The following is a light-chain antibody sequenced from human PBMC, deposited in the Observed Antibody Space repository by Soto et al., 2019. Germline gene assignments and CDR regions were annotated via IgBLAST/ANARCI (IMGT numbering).Light chain of an antibody. CDR2: AAS. Sequence: DIQMTQSPSSLSASVGDRVTITCRASQSIYSSLNWYHQKPGKAPKLLIYAASNLQSGVPSRFSGSGSGTDFTLSSSSLQPEDVATYYCQQSYSAPYTFGQGTKLEI. CDR1: QSIYSS. V-gene: IGKV1-39*01. CDR3: QQSYSAPYT. J-gene: IGKJ2*01.